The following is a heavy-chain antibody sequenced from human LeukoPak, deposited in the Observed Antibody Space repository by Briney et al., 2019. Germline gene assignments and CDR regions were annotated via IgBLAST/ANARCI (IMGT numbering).Heavy chain of an antibody. Sequence: GASVKVSCKASGYTFTSYDINWVRQATGQGLEWMGWMNPNSGNTGYAQKFQGRVTMTRNTSISTAYMELSSLRSEDTAVYYCARFWNPFYYYYGMDVWGQGTTVTVSS. CDR2: MNPNSGNT. V-gene: IGHV1-8*01. CDR3: ARFWNPFYYYYGMDV. CDR1: GYTFTSYD. D-gene: IGHD1-1*01. J-gene: IGHJ6*02.